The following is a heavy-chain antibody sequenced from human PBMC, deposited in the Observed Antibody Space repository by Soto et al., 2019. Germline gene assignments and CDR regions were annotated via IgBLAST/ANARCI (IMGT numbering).Heavy chain of an antibody. J-gene: IGHJ6*02. CDR2: INPSGGST. CDR3: ARGHSNYEYYYYGMDV. V-gene: IGHV1-46*01. CDR1: GYTFTSYY. D-gene: IGHD4-4*01. Sequence: ASVKVSCKASGYTFTSYYMHWVRQAPGQGLEWMGIINPSGGSTSYAQKFQGRVTMTRDTSTSTVYMELSSLRSEDKAVYYCARGHSNYEYYYYGMDVWGQGTTVTVSS.